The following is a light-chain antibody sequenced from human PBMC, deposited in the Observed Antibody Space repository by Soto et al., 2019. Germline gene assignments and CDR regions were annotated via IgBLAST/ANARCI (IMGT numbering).Light chain of an antibody. CDR1: SSDVGGYNY. J-gene: IGLJ3*02. CDR3: CSYRGSYTWV. V-gene: IGLV2-11*01. Sequence: QSVLTQPRSVSGSPGQSVTISCTGTSSDVGGYNYVSWYQQYPGKAPKFIIYDVNKRPSGVPDRFSGSKSGNTASLTISGLQAEDEADYYCCSYRGSYTWVFGGGTQLTVL. CDR2: DVN.